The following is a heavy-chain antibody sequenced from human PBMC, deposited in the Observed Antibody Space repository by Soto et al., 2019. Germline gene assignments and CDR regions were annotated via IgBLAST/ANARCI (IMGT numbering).Heavy chain of an antibody. V-gene: IGHV3-21*01. CDR2: ISSSSSYI. CDR3: ARDCKDSSGYYCAFDI. CDR1: GFTFSSYS. D-gene: IGHD3-22*01. Sequence: LRLSCAASGFTFSSYSMNWVRQAPGKGLEWVSSISSSSSYIYYADSVKGRFTISRDNAKNSLYLQMNSLRAEDTAVYYCARDCKDSSGYYCAFDIWGQGTMVTVS. J-gene: IGHJ3*02.